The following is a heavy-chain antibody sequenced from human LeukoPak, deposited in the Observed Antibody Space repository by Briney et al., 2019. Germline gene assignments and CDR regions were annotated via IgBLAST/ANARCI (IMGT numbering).Heavy chain of an antibody. D-gene: IGHD2-21*02. J-gene: IGHJ6*02. V-gene: IGHV3-23*01. Sequence: GRSLRLSCEVCGFILTNYAMTWVGQAPGKGLEGVSSVSRSGDGTYYADSVKGRFTNSTDQSKHTVYLQMSSLGAVDSATYYCAKKTRDCSRGGCCVPDYPCGLEVWGQGTTVTVSS. CDR1: GFILTNYA. CDR3: AKKTRDCSRGGCCVPDYPCGLEV. CDR2: VSRSGDGT.